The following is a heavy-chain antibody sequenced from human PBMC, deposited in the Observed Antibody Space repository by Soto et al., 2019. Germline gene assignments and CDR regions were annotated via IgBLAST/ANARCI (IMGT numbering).Heavy chain of an antibody. Sequence: EVQLAESGGGLVQPGGSLRLSCAASGFTLSGYAMDWVRQAPGKGLEYVSGISSNGVGTYYANSVQGRFTIARDNSKNTVYLQMGSLRPEDMAVYLCASRARPEFYYMDVWGEGSTVTASS. CDR3: ASRARPEFYYMDV. J-gene: IGHJ6*03. CDR1: GFTLSGYA. D-gene: IGHD3-10*01. CDR2: ISSNGVGT. V-gene: IGHV3-64*01.